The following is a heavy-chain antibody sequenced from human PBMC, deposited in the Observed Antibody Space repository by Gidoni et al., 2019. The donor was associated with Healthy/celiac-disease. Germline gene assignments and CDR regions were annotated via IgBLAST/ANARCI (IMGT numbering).Heavy chain of an antibody. CDR1: GFTFSSYA. Sequence: EVQLLESGGGLVQPGGSLRLSCAASGFTFSSYAMSWVRQAPGKGLEWVSAISGSGGSTYYADSVKGRFTISRDNSKNTLYLQMNSLRAEDTAVYYCAKDFNAWGGYDSIFDYWGQGTLVTVSS. J-gene: IGHJ4*02. V-gene: IGHV3-23*01. D-gene: IGHD5-12*01. CDR2: ISGSGGST. CDR3: AKDFNAWGGYDSIFDY.